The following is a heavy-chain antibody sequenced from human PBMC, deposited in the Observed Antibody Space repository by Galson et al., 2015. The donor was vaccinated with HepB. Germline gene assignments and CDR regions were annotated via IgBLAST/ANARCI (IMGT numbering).Heavy chain of an antibody. CDR2: IRSKAYGGTT. D-gene: IGHD4-11*01. CDR1: GFTFSSYG. J-gene: IGHJ4*02. Sequence: SLRLSCAASGFTFSSYGMHWFRQAPGKGLEWVGFIRSKAYGGTTEYAASVKGRFTISRDDSKSIAYLQMNSLKTEDTAVYYCTRAQTQNVGVTTIPFDYWGQGTLVTVSS. CDR3: TRAQTQNVGVTTIPFDY. V-gene: IGHV3-49*03.